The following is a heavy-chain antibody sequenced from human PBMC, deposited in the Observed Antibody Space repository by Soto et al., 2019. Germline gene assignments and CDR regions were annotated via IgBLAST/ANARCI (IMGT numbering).Heavy chain of an antibody. CDR2: INPSGGST. Sequence: ASVKVSCKSSGYTFTSYYIHWVRQAPGQGLEWMGIINPSGGSTSYAQKFQGRVTMTRDTSTSTVYMELSSLRSEDTAVYYCARDYCSGGSCYSWAFDIWGQGTTVTVSS. V-gene: IGHV1-46*01. D-gene: IGHD2-15*01. CDR3: ARDYCSGGSCYSWAFDI. CDR1: GYTFTSYY. J-gene: IGHJ3*02.